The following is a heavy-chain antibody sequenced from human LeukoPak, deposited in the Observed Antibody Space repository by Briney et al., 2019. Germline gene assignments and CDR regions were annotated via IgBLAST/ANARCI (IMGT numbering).Heavy chain of an antibody. CDR3: ARGWTGPDY. V-gene: IGHV3-21*01. Sequence: GGSLRLSCAASGFIFSHYGMSWVRQAPGKGLEWVSSVSSSGGYTYYAGSVKGRFTISRDNAKNSLCLQMNSLRAEDTAVYYCARGWTGPDYWGQGTLVTVSS. D-gene: IGHD3-10*01. J-gene: IGHJ4*02. CDR1: GFIFSHYG. CDR2: VSSSGGYT.